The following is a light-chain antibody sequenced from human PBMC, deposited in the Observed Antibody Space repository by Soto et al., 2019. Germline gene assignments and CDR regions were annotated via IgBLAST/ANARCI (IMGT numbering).Light chain of an antibody. V-gene: IGLV1-44*01. CDR3: ATWDDSLNGRAV. Sequence: QAVLTQPPSASATPGQRVTISCSGTSSNIGRHAVNWYQQLPGTAPRLLIYDNYQRPSGVPDRFSGSKSGTTASLAISGLQSEDEADYYCATWDDSLNGRAVFGGGTKVTVL. CDR1: SSNIGRHA. J-gene: IGLJ3*02. CDR2: DNY.